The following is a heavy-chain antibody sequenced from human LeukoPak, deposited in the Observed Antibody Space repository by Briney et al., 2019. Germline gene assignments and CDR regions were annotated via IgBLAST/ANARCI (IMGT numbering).Heavy chain of an antibody. CDR3: ARHHRDYDGNWFDP. J-gene: IGHJ5*02. CDR1: GYMFTNYA. Sequence: ASVKVSCKASGYMFTNYAMNWVRQAPGQGLEWMGRINTNAGNPTYAQGFTGRFVFSLDTSVSTAYLQISSLKAEDTAVYYCARHHRDYDGNWFDPWGQGTLVTVSS. D-gene: IGHD4-23*01. V-gene: IGHV7-4-1*02. CDR2: INTNAGNP.